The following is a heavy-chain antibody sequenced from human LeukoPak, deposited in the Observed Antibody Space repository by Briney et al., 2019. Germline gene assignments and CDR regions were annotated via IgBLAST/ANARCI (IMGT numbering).Heavy chain of an antibody. D-gene: IGHD1-26*01. V-gene: IGHV3-30*02. Sequence: GGSLRLSCAASGFTFSSYGMHWVRQAAGKGLEWVPFIRYDGSNKYYVESVKGRFSISRDNSKNTLYLEMNSLRAEDTAIYYCAKGKGKLGAFQSDFDYWGQGTLVTVSS. CDR3: AKGKGKLGAFQSDFDY. J-gene: IGHJ4*02. CDR2: IRYDGSNK. CDR1: GFTFSSYG.